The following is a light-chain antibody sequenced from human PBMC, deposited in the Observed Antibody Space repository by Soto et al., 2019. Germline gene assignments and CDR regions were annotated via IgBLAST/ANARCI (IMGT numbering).Light chain of an antibody. Sequence: ESLLTQSPGTLSLSPGERATLSCRASQTVNSRHLNWYQHKPGQAPRLLIYGASIRAAGIPDRFSGSGTGADFILTITRLEPEDSAVYSCQRFDGSRPALPFGQGTKLEI. V-gene: IGKV3-20*01. CDR2: GAS. CDR1: QTVNSRH. CDR3: QRFDGSRPALP. J-gene: IGKJ2*01.